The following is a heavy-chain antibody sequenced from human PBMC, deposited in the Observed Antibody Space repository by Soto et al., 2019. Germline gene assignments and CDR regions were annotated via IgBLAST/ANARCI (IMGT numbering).Heavy chain of an antibody. J-gene: IGHJ6*02. CDR2: INQDGSEK. V-gene: IGHV3-7*05. Sequence: ESGGGLVQPGGSLRLSCAASGFTFSSYWMSWVRQAPGKGLEWVANINQDGSEKFYVDSVKGRFTISRDNAKKSLYLQMNTLRVEDTAVYYCARDGSGSWYSYYYNGMDVWGQGTTVTVSS. D-gene: IGHD6-13*01. CDR3: ARDGSGSWYSYYYNGMDV. CDR1: GFTFSSYW.